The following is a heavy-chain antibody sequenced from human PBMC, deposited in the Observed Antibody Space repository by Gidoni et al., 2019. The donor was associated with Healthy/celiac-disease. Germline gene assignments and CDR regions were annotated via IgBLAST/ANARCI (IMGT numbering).Heavy chain of an antibody. J-gene: IGHJ5*02. CDR1: GGSVSGYY. Sequence: QVQLQQWGAGLLKPSETLSLTCAVYGGSVSGYYWSWIRQPPGKGLEWIGEINHSGSTNYNPSLKSRVTISVDTSKNQFSRKLSSVTAADTAVYYCAGGRWLQAWGQGTLVTVSS. D-gene: IGHD5-12*01. CDR3: AGGRWLQA. CDR2: INHSGST. V-gene: IGHV4-34*01.